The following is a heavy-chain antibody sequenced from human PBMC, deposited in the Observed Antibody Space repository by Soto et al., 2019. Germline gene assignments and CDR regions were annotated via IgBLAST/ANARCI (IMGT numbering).Heavy chain of an antibody. J-gene: IGHJ4*02. D-gene: IGHD2-15*01. CDR3: ARPWDVAAATGYDY. V-gene: IGHV3-30-3*01. Sequence: GGSLRLSCAASGFTFSSYAMHWVRQAPGKGLEWVAVISYDGSNKYYADSVKGRFTISRDNSKNTLYLQMNSLRAEDTAVYYCARPWDVAAATGYDYWGQGTLVTVSS. CDR1: GFTFSSYA. CDR2: ISYDGSNK.